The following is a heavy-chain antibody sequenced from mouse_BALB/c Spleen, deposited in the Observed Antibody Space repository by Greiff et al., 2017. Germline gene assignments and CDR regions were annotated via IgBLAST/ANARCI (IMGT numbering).Heavy chain of an antibody. CDR1: GFTFSNYW. D-gene: IGHD1-1*01. J-gene: IGHJ1*01. Sequence: EVKLVESGGGLVQPGGSMKLSCVASGFTFSNYWMNWVRQSPEKGLEWVAEIRLKSNNYATHYAESVKGRFTISRDDSKSSVYLQMNNLRAEDTGIYYCTRRSSYEGWYFDVWGAGTTVTVSS. CDR3: TRRSSYEGWYFDV. CDR2: IRLKSNNYAT. V-gene: IGHV6-6*02.